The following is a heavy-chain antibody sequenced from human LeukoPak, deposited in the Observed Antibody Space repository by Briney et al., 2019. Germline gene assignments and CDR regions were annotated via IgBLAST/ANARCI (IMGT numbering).Heavy chain of an antibody. J-gene: IGHJ5*02. CDR2: IFPSDSDT. Sequence: GESLKISCKGSGYNFTKFWLGWVRQMPGKGLEWMGIIFPSDSDTRYSPSFEGQVTISADKSLSTAYLQWTSFKVSDTAMYYCAVTALDNWFDHWGQGTLVTVSS. D-gene: IGHD2-21*02. CDR1: GYNFTKFW. V-gene: IGHV5-51*01. CDR3: AVTALDNWFDH.